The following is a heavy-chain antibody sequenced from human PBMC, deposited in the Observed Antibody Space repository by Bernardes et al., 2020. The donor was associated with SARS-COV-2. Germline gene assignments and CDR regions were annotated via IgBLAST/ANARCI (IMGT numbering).Heavy chain of an antibody. CDR1: GFTFSSYG. V-gene: IGHV3-30*03. Sequence: GGSLRLSCAASGFTFSSYGMHWVRQAPGKGLEWVGVISYDGSNKYYADLVKGRFTIFRDNSKNTLYLQMNSLRAEDTAVYYCARDLVTRASSGWTYYYYDMDVWGQGTTVTVSS. CDR2: ISYDGSNK. D-gene: IGHD6-19*01. J-gene: IGHJ6*02. CDR3: ARDLVTRASSGWTYYYYDMDV.